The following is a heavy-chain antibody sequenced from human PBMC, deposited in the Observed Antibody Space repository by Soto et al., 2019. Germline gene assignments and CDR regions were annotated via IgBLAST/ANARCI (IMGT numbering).Heavy chain of an antibody. CDR2: MNPNSGNT. D-gene: IGHD5-12*01. V-gene: IGHV1-8*01. CDR3: ARGLGYSGYDKKNWFDP. J-gene: IGHJ5*02. CDR1: GYTFTSYD. Sequence: QVQLVQSGAEVKKPGASVKVSCKASGYTFTSYDINWVRQATGQGLEWMGWMNPNSGNTGYAQKLQGRVTMTRNTSISTAYMELSSLRSEDTAVYYCARGLGYSGYDKKNWFDPWGQGTLVTVSS.